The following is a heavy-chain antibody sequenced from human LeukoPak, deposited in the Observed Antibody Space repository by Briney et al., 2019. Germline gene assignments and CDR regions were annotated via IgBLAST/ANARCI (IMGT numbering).Heavy chain of an antibody. J-gene: IGHJ4*02. Sequence: SETLSLTCTVSGGSISSYYLSWIRQPPGKGLEWIGYIYYSGSTNYNPSLKSRVTISVDTSKNQFSLKLSSVTAADTAVYYCARHTSYYGAWWRFDYWGQGTLVTVSS. CDR2: IYYSGST. D-gene: IGHD3-10*01. CDR3: ARHTSYYGAWWRFDY. CDR1: GGSISSYY. V-gene: IGHV4-59*08.